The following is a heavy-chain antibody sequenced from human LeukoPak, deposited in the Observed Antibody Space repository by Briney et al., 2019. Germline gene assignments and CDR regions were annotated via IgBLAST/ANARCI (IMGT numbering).Heavy chain of an antibody. D-gene: IGHD3-16*01. J-gene: IGHJ4*02. CDR3: ARANYVWGSYVY. CDR2: IYTGGNT. CDR1: XGSISDYY. Sequence: SEXLSLXXXVXXGSISDYYWSWIRQPAGKGLEWIGHIYTGGNTNYNPSLESRVTMSVDTSKNQFSLKLRSVTAADTAVYYCARANYVWGSYVYWGQGTLVTVSS. V-gene: IGHV4-4*07.